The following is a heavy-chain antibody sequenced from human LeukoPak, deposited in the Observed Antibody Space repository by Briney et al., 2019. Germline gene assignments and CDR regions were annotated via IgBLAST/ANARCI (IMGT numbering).Heavy chain of an antibody. CDR2: ISSSSSYI. J-gene: IGHJ3*02. D-gene: IGHD4-23*01. CDR3: ARVWADYGGNPDAFDI. Sequence: GGSLRLSCAASGFTFSSYSMNWVRQAPGKGLEWVSSISSSSSYIYCADSVKGRFTISRDNAKNSLYLQMNSLRAEDTAVYYCARVWADYGGNPDAFDIWGQGTMVTVPS. CDR1: GFTFSSYS. V-gene: IGHV3-21*01.